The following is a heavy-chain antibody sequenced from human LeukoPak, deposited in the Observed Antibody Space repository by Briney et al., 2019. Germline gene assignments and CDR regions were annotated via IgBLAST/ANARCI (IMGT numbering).Heavy chain of an antibody. CDR2: IRYDGSNK. D-gene: IGHD3-22*01. Sequence: PGGSLRLSCAASAFTFSTYSMHWVRQAPGKGLEWVAFIRYDGSNKYYADSVKGRFTISRDNSKNTLYLQMNSLRAEDTAVYYCAKDLWGGYDSSGYYLDYWGQGTLVTVSS. V-gene: IGHV3-30*02. CDR3: AKDLWGGYDSSGYYLDY. J-gene: IGHJ4*02. CDR1: AFTFSTYS.